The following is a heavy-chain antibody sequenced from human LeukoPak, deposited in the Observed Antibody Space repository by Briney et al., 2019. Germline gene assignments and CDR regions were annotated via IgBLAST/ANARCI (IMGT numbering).Heavy chain of an antibody. J-gene: IGHJ4*02. CDR3: ARGSTSSLVF. V-gene: IGHV4-4*07. Sequence: SETLSLTCNVFGGFISSYYWSWIRQPAGKGLEWIGRIYPGGSANYNPSLQSRVTVSVDMSNNQFSLKLTSVTAADTAMYYCARGSTSSLVFWGQGILVTVSS. CDR2: IYPGGSA. CDR1: GGFISSYY. D-gene: IGHD6-6*01.